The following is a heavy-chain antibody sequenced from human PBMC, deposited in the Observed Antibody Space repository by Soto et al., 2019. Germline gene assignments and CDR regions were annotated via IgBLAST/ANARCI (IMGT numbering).Heavy chain of an antibody. J-gene: IGHJ5*02. CDR2: MNPNSGNT. CDR1: GYTFTGYD. D-gene: IGHD3-3*01. CDR3: ARGSYYDFWSGYRYNWFDP. Sequence: ASVKVSCKASGYTFTGYDINWVRQATGQGLEWMGWMNPNSGNTGYAQKFQGRVTMTRNTSISTAYMELSSLRSEDTAVYYCARGSYYDFWSGYRYNWFDPWGQGTLVTV. V-gene: IGHV1-8*01.